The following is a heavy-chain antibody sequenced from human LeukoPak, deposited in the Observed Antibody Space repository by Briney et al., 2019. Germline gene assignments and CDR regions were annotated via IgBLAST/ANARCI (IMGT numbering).Heavy chain of an antibody. CDR2: ISGSGGSA. CDR1: GFTFSSYA. J-gene: IGHJ4*02. CDR3: AKDSPRYYYDSSGSLDYFDY. V-gene: IGHV3-23*01. Sequence: PGGSLRLSCAASGFTFSSYAMSWVRQAPVKGLEWVSVISGSGGSAYYADSVKGRFTISRDNSKNTLYLQMSSLRAEDTAVYYCAKDSPRYYYDSSGSLDYFDYWGQGTLATVSS. D-gene: IGHD3-22*01.